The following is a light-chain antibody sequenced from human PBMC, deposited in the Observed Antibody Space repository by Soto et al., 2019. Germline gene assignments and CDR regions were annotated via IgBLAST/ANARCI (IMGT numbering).Light chain of an antibody. CDR3: CSYAGGSTWV. CDR2: EGS. V-gene: IGLV2-23*01. Sequence: QSALTQPASVSGSPGQSITISCTGTSSDVGAFDLVSWYQQEPGKAPKLMIYEGSKRPSGVSNRFSGSRSGNTASLTISGLQPEDEADFYCCSYAGGSTWVFGGGTKVTVL. J-gene: IGLJ3*02. CDR1: SSDVGAFDL.